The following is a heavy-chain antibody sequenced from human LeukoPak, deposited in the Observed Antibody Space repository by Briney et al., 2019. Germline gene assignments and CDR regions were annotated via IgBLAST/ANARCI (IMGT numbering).Heavy chain of an antibody. CDR3: ARGYYDSSGYYRYGNWFDP. CDR1: GGSIISYY. J-gene: IGHJ5*02. V-gene: IGHV4-4*07. CDR2: IYTSGST. Sequence: SETLSLTCTVSGGSIISYYWSWIRQPAGKGLEWIGRIYTSGSTNYNPSLKSRVTISVDKSKNQFSLKLSSVTAAGTAVYYCARGYYDSSGYYRYGNWFDPWGQGTLVTVSS. D-gene: IGHD3-22*01.